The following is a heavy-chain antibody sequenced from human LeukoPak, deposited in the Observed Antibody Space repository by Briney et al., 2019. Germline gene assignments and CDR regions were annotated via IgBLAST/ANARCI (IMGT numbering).Heavy chain of an antibody. V-gene: IGHV1-69*13. D-gene: IGHD5-18*01. CDR3: AREGGSGYSYGTFFDY. CDR1: GGTFSSYA. Sequence: ASVTVSCKASGGTFSSYAISWVRQAPGQGLEWMGGIIPIFGTANYAQKFQGRVTITADESTSTAYMELSSLRSEDTAVYYCAREGGSGYSYGTFFDYWGQGTLVTVSS. J-gene: IGHJ4*02. CDR2: IIPIFGTA.